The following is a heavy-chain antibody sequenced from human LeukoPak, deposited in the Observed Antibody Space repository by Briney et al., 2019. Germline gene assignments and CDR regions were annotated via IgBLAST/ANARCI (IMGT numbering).Heavy chain of an antibody. J-gene: IGHJ5*02. D-gene: IGHD2-8*01. V-gene: IGHV4-59*01. CDR2: IYYSGST. CDR1: GGSIGSYY. Sequence: SETLSLTWTVSGGSIGSYYWSWIRQPPGKGLEWIGYIYYSGSTNYNPSLKSRVTISVDTSKNQFSLKLSSVTAADTAVYYCARGVLMVYANWFDPWGQGTLVTVSS. CDR3: ARGVLMVYANWFDP.